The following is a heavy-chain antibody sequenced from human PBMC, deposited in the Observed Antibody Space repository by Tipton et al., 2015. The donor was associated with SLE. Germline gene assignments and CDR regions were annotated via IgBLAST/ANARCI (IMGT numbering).Heavy chain of an antibody. Sequence: QLVQSGAEVKKPGESLKISCKDSGYTFNTYWIAWVRQVPGKGLESMGIIYPDDSDIRYSPSFQGQVTISADKSISTAYLQWSSLKASDTAMYYCARQGPEQQLVQYYFDYWGQGTLVTVSS. V-gene: IGHV5-51*01. J-gene: IGHJ4*02. CDR3: ARQGPEQQLVQYYFDY. CDR2: IYPDDSDI. CDR1: GYTFNTYW. D-gene: IGHD6-13*01.